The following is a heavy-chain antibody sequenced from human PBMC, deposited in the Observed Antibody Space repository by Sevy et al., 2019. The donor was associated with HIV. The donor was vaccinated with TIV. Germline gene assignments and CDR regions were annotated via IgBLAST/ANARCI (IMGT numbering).Heavy chain of an antibody. V-gene: IGHV3-30*02. CDR1: GFTFNFHG. CDR3: ARETDNSARWLDP. CDR2: IWNDGSNK. D-gene: IGHD4-4*01. J-gene: IGHJ5*02. Sequence: GGSLRLSCAASGFTFNFHGMHWVRQAPGKGLEWVAFIWNDGSNKYMADSVKGRFTISRDNSKNTLFLQMNSLTVEDTAVYYCARETDNSARWLDPWGEGTVVTVSS.